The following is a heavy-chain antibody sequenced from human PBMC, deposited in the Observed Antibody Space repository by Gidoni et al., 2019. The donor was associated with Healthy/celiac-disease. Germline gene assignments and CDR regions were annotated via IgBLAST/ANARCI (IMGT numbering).Heavy chain of an antibody. CDR1: GGTFSSYA. D-gene: IGHD1-26*01. CDR2: IIPISGTA. CDR3: ASATSGANWFDP. Sequence: VQLEASGAEVKTPGSAVQVSCKASGGTFSSYAISCVRPAPGQGLEGMGRIIPISGTADYAQKFQGRVTITADESTSTAYMELSILRSEDTAVYYCASATSGANWFDPWGQGTLVTVSS. V-gene: IGHV1-69*01. J-gene: IGHJ5*02.